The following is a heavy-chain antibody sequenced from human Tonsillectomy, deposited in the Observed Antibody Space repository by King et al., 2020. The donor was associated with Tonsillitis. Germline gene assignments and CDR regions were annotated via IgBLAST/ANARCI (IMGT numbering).Heavy chain of an antibody. CDR2: ISGSGGRT. V-gene: IGHV3-23*04. J-gene: IGHJ3*02. Sequence: VQLVESGGGLVQPGGSLRLSCAASGFTFSSYAMSCVRQAPGKGLEWVSAISGSGGRTYYADSVKGRLTISRENSKSTLYLQMNSQRAEDTDVYYCAKDLEFVELLLHAFDIWGQGTMVTVSS. D-gene: IGHD3-10*01. CDR1: GFTFSSYA. CDR3: AKDLEFVELLLHAFDI.